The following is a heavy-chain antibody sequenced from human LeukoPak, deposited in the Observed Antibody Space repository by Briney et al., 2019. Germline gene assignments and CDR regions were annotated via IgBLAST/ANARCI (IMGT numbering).Heavy chain of an antibody. CDR1: GYTFTNHY. CDR3: ARATLDAAMVYWYFDL. Sequence: GSVTLSCKASGYTFTNHYMHWVRQAPGQGLEWMGVIHPSGGSTTYAQKFQGGVALTTDTSTSIVNVELRSLTSDDTAVYFCARATLDAAMVYWYFDLWGRGTLVTVSS. D-gene: IGHD5-18*01. J-gene: IGHJ2*01. CDR2: IHPSGGST. V-gene: IGHV1-46*01.